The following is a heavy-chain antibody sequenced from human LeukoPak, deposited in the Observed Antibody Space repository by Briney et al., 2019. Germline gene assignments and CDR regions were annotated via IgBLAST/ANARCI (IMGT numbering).Heavy chain of an antibody. J-gene: IGHJ6*03. D-gene: IGHD6-13*01. V-gene: IGHV1-69*13. CDR1: GGRFSYYA. Sequence: ASVKVSCKASGGRFSYYALTWVRQAPGQGFEWKGGIIPIFGTTNYAQKFQGRVTFTADESTTTAYMELSSLRFEDTAVYYCGRGPLKQQLVKPDPDYYYYMDAWGNGTTVTVSS. CDR2: IIPIFGTT. CDR3: GRGPLKQQLVKPDPDYYYYMDA.